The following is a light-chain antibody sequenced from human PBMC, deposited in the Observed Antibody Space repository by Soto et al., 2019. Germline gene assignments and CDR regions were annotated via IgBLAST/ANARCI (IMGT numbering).Light chain of an antibody. Sequence: VVLTQSPATLSLSPGERGTLSCGAIQSVSSSYVAWYQHKPGLAPRLLIYDASNRATGIPARFSGSGSGTDFTLTISSLEPEDFAVYYCQQRSNWPPITFGQGTRLEIK. CDR1: QSVSSSY. V-gene: IGKV3-11*01. CDR3: QQRSNWPPIT. CDR2: DAS. J-gene: IGKJ5*01.